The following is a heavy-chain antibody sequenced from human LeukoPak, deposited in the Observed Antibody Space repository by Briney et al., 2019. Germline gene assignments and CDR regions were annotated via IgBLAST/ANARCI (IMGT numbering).Heavy chain of an antibody. CDR2: INWNGGST. D-gene: IGHD3-10*01. V-gene: IGHV3-20*04. J-gene: IGHJ4*02. CDR1: GFTFDDYG. Sequence: PGGSLRLSXAASGFTFDDYGMSWVRQAPGKGLEWVSGINWNGGSTCYADSVKGRFTISRDNAKNSLYLQMNSLRAEDTALYYCARGYYAMYYFDYWGQGTLVTVSS. CDR3: ARGYYAMYYFDY.